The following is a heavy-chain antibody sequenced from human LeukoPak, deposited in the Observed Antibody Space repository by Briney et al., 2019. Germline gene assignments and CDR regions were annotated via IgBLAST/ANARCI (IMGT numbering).Heavy chain of an antibody. CDR1: GFTFSSYG. D-gene: IGHD5-24*01. J-gene: IGHJ4*02. CDR2: ISYDGSNK. V-gene: IGHV3-30*03. CDR3: ASMAWDSATNEQGFDY. Sequence: GRSLRLSCAASGFTFSSYGMHWVRQAPGKGLEWVAVISYDGSNKYYADSVKGRFTISRDNSKNTLYLQMNSLRAEDTAVYYCASMAWDSATNEQGFDYWGQGTLVTVSS.